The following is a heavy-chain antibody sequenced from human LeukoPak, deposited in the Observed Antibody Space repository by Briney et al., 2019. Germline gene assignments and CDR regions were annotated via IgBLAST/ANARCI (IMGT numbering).Heavy chain of an antibody. CDR2: MFTSGST. CDR1: GGSISSYY. V-gene: IGHV4-4*07. D-gene: IGHD5-18*01. Sequence: SETLSLTCIVSGGSISSYYWSWIRRPAGRGLEWIGRMFTSGSTNYNPSLKRRVTMSVDTSKNQLSLKLSSVTAADTDVYYCAREGGVDTARGFDYWGQGTLVTVSS. J-gene: IGHJ4*02. CDR3: AREGGVDTARGFDY.